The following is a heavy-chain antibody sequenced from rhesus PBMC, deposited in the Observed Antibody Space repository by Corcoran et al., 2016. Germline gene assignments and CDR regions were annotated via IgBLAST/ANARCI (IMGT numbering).Heavy chain of an antibody. V-gene: IGHV4-80*01. Sequence: QVQLQESGPGLVKPSETLSLTCAVSGASISRSWWCWVRQPPGKGREWIGEINGNSGSTYYNPSLKSRVTISKDASKNQFSLKLSSVTAADTAVYYCARVPSYCSGGVCYSWGRFDVWGPGVLVTVSS. D-gene: IGHD2-39*02. CDR2: INGNSGST. CDR1: GASISRSW. CDR3: ARVPSYCSGGVCYSWGRFDV. J-gene: IGHJ5-1*01.